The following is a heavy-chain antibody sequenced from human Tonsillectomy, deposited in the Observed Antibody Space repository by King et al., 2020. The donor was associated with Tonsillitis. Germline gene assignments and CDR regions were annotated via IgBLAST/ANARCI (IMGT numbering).Heavy chain of an antibody. J-gene: IGHJ4*02. CDR3: AGADLYSYVYEIGY. CDR2: IYHSGGT. D-gene: IGHD5-18*01. V-gene: IGHV4-4*02. CDR1: GGSFSGSNW. Sequence: QLQESGPGLVKPSGTLSLTCDVSGGSFSGSNWWSWVRQPPGKGLEWIGEIYHSGGTNYNPSLKSRVTISVDKSKNQFSLKLRSVTAADTAVYYCAGADLYSYVYEIGYWGQGTLVTVSS.